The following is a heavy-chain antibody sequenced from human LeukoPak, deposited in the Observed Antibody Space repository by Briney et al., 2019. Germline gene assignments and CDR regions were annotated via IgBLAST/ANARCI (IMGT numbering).Heavy chain of an antibody. CDR2: ISGSGGNT. Sequence: GGSLRLSCAASGFSFSSYAMTWVRHAPGKGLEWFSVISGSGGNTYYEDSVKGRFTISRDNSNNTRFLQMNSLRAEDTAVYYCAKDYSNPYTMDVWGQGTTVTVSS. CDR1: GFSFSSYA. J-gene: IGHJ6*02. V-gene: IGHV3-23*01. CDR3: AKDYSNPYTMDV. D-gene: IGHD3-10*01.